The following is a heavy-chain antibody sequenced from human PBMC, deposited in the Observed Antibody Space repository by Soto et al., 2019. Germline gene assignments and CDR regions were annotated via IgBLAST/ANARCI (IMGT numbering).Heavy chain of an antibody. CDR3: ARVPVAFALVPATLAWFDP. Sequence: QVQLLQSGAELKKPGASVKVSCKASGYTFTSYGISWVRQAPGQGLEWMGWISSYSGNTNYAQKFRGRVTMTTDTTASTAYMELTSLTSDDTGVYYCARVPVAFALVPATLAWFDPWGLGTLVSVSS. V-gene: IGHV1-18*04. D-gene: IGHD2-15*01. CDR1: GYTFTSYG. CDR2: ISSYSGNT. J-gene: IGHJ5*02.